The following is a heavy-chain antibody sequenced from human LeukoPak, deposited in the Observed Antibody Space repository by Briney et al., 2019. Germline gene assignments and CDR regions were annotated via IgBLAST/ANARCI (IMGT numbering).Heavy chain of an antibody. Sequence: GGSLRLSCAASGFTFSSYAMSWVRQAPGKGLEWVSAIRGSGGSTYYADSVKGRFTISRDNAKNTLYLQMNSLRAEDTAVYYCAKVRVIRWFDPWGQGTLVTVSS. CDR3: AKVRVIRWFDP. D-gene: IGHD2/OR15-2a*01. J-gene: IGHJ5*02. CDR2: IRGSGGST. CDR1: GFTFSSYA. V-gene: IGHV3-23*01.